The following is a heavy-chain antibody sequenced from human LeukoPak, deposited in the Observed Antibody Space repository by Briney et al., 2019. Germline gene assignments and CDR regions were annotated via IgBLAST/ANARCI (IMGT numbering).Heavy chain of an antibody. Sequence: VGSLRLSCAASGFTFSDDNMTWIRQAPGKGLEWEWVAYITSSGRSTLYADSVKGRFSISRDNAKNSLYLQMTSLRPEDTAVYYCARVLRSVLTGTDAFDIWGQGTRVTVSS. CDR2: ITSSGRST. J-gene: IGHJ3*02. V-gene: IGHV3-11*04. CDR3: ARVLRSVLTGTDAFDI. D-gene: IGHD2-21*02. CDR1: GFTFSDDN.